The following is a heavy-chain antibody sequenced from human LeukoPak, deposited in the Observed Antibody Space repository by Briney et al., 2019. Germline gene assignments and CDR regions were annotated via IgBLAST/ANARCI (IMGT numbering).Heavy chain of an antibody. V-gene: IGHV4-39*01. CDR3: ARRVATAYNWFDP. CDR2: IYYIGST. Sequence: SETLSLTCTVSGGSISSSSYYWGWIRQPPGKGLEWIGSIYYIGSTSYNPSLKSRVTISVDTSKNQFSLKLSSVTAADTAVYYCARRVATAYNWFDPWGQGTLVTVSS. D-gene: IGHD5-12*01. J-gene: IGHJ5*02. CDR1: GGSISSSSYY.